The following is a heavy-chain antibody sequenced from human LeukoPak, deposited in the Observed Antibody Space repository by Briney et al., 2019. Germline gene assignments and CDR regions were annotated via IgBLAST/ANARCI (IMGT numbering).Heavy chain of an antibody. V-gene: IGHV3-21*01. CDR2: ISSSSSYI. CDR3: ARALGVPAAIFDY. D-gene: IGHD2-2*01. J-gene: IGHJ4*02. CDR1: GFTLRTYW. Sequence: GGSLRLSCAVSGFTLRTYWMHWVRQAPGKGLAWVSSISSSSSYIYYADSVKGRFTISRDNAKNSLYLQMNSLRAEDTAVYYCARALGVPAAIFDYWGQGTLVTVSS.